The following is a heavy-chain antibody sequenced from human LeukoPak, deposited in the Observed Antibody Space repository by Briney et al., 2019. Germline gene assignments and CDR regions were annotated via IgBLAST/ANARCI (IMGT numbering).Heavy chain of an antibody. CDR1: GFTFDDYG. Sequence: GGSLRLSCAASGFTFDDYGMSWVRQAPGKGLEWVSGINWNGGSTGYSDSVKGLFTISRDNAKNSLYLQMNSLRAEDTALYYCARVRTIFGVVPTGYFDYWGQGTLVTVSS. J-gene: IGHJ4*02. CDR2: INWNGGST. D-gene: IGHD3-3*01. CDR3: ARVRTIFGVVPTGYFDY. V-gene: IGHV3-20*04.